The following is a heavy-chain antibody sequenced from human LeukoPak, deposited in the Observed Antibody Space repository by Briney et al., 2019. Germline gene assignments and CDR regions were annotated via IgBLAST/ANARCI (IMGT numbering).Heavy chain of an antibody. CDR2: MKEDGSEI. V-gene: IGHV3-7*01. J-gene: IGHJ4*02. Sequence: PGGSLRLSCAASGFNFGAYSMSWVRQAPGKGLEWVTYMKEDGSEIFYVDSVKGRFTISRDNAKNSLYLQMNSLRAEDTAVYYCARSKSTRLMVRGVSFDYWGQGTLVTVSS. D-gene: IGHD3-10*01. CDR3: ARSKSTRLMVRGVSFDY. CDR1: GFNFGAYS.